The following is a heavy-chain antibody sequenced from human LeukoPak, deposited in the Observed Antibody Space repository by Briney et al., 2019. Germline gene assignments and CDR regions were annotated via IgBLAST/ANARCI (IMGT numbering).Heavy chain of an antibody. Sequence: PGGSLRLSCAASGFTFSFHGMNWVRQAPGKGLEWVSHITSSGGSTYYADSVQGRFTISRDNAKNSLFLLMNSLRAEDSAVYYCARGYHNGWTHIAGFDSWGQGTLVTVSS. CDR3: ARGYHNGWTHIAGFDS. CDR1: GFTFSFHG. D-gene: IGHD6-19*01. V-gene: IGHV3-48*03. J-gene: IGHJ4*02. CDR2: ITSSGGST.